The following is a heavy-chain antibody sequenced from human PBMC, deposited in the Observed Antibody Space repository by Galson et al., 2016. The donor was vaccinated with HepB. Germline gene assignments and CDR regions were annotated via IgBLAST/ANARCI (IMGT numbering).Heavy chain of an antibody. CDR3: GRPRIESAAYVYYYGLDV. D-gene: IGHD6-13*01. Sequence: SVKVSCKASGGTFNSYGISWVRQAPGQGLEWMGRIIPILGMGNTAQKFQGRVTITADNSTSTVYMELSSLRSEDTAVYYCGRPRIESAAYVYYYGLDVWGQGTMVTVSS. J-gene: IGHJ3*01. CDR1: GGTFNSYG. V-gene: IGHV1-69*04. CDR2: IIPILGMG.